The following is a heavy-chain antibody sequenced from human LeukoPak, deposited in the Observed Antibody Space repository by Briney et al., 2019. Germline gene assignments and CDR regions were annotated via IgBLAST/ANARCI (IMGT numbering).Heavy chain of an antibody. Sequence: SVKVSCKASGGTFSSSAFSWVRQAPGQGLEWVGGIVPAFRAANYAQKFQGRVTITADESTSTAYMDLGSLRSEDTAVYYCARALSAYSGSYSAFDYWGQGTLVTVSS. D-gene: IGHD1-26*01. CDR1: GGTFSSSA. CDR2: IVPAFRAA. V-gene: IGHV1-69*01. CDR3: ARALSAYSGSYSAFDY. J-gene: IGHJ4*02.